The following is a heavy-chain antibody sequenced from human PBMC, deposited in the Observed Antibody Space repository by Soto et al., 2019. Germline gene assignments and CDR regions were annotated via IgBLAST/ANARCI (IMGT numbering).Heavy chain of an antibody. J-gene: IGHJ4*02. CDR1: GYTFTGYY. V-gene: IGHV1-2*04. Sequence: ASVKVSCKASGYTFTGYYIHWVRQAPGQGLEWMGWINPKSGGTNYAQKFQGWVTMTRDTSISTAYMELSRLRSDDTAVYYCARQDGYSYGYYFVYWGQGTLVTVSS. CDR2: INPKSGGT. CDR3: ARQDGYSYGYYFVY. D-gene: IGHD5-18*01.